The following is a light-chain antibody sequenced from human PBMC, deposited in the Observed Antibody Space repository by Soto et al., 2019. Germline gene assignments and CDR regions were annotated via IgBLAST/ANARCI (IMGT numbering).Light chain of an antibody. J-gene: IGKJ1*01. V-gene: IGKV3-11*01. CDR3: QQRSNWPGT. CDR2: DAS. CDR1: QSVSSS. Sequence: EIVFTQSPATPSFSPGGRAPPSCRASQSVSSSLAWYQQKPGQAPRLLIYDASNRATGIPIRFSGSGSGTDFTLTISSLDPEDFAVYYCQQRSNWPGTFGQGTKVDIK.